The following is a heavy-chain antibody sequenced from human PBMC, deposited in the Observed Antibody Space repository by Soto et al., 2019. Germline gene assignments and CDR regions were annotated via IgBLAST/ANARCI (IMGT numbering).Heavy chain of an antibody. Sequence: TLSLTCAVSGGSISSSNWWSWVRQPPGRGLEWIGEIYHSGSTNYNPSLKSRVTISVDKSKNQFSLKLSSVTAADTAVYYCARNQRCSSTSCYLNWFDPWGQGTLVTVSS. CDR1: GGSISSSNW. CDR2: IYHSGST. CDR3: ARNQRCSSTSCYLNWFDP. D-gene: IGHD2-2*01. V-gene: IGHV4-4*02. J-gene: IGHJ5*02.